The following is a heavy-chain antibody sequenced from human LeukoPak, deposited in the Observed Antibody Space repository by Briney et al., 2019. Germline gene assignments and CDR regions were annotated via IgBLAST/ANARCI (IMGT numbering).Heavy chain of an antibody. D-gene: IGHD5-12*01. CDR1: GFTFSSYA. CDR2: INDYDGSI. J-gene: IGHJ4*02. V-gene: IGHV3-23*01. CDR3: AKGRSGYHY. Sequence: PGGSLRLSCAASGFTFSSYAMSWVGQAPGKGLEWVSTINDYDGSIHYADSVKGRFSVSRDNSKSTMYLQMSSLRAEDTAVYYCAKGRSGYHYWGQGTLVTVSS.